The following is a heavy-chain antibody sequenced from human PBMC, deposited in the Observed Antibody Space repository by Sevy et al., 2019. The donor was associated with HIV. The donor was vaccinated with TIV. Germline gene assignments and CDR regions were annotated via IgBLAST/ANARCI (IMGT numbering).Heavy chain of an antibody. D-gene: IGHD3-10*01. CDR3: ARRFMVRGVSGYYYYGMDV. Sequence: SETLSLTCTVSGGSISSYYWSWVRQPPGKGLEWIGYIYYSGSTNYNPPLKSRVTISVDTSKNHFSLKLSSVTAADTAVYYCARRFMVRGVSGYYYYGMDVWGQGTTVTVSS. CDR1: GGSISSYY. J-gene: IGHJ6*02. CDR2: IYYSGST. V-gene: IGHV4-59*12.